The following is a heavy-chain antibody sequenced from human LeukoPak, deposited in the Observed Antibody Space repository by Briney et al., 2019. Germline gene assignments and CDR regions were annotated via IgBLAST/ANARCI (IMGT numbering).Heavy chain of an antibody. Sequence: PGGSLRLSCAASGFTFSSYSMNWVRQAPGKGLEWVSSISSSSSYIYYADSVKGRFTISRDNAKNSLYLQMNSLRAEDTAVYYCARDLAAVGLELRFPKCGLFDYWGQGTLVTVSS. CDR1: GFTFSSYS. V-gene: IGHV3-21*01. CDR2: ISSSSSYI. J-gene: IGHJ4*02. CDR3: ARDLAAVGLELRFPKCGLFDY. D-gene: IGHD1-7*01.